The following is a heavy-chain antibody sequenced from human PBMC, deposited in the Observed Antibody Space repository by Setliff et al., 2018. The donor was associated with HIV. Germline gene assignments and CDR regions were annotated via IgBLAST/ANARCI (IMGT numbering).Heavy chain of an antibody. J-gene: IGHJ4*02. CDR3: ARGGTVSADFDS. CDR2: VYYDGRT. V-gene: IGHV4-39*07. CDR1: GDSIRTGAYY. Sequence: PSETLSLTCTGSGDSIRTGAYYWGWIRQPPGKGLAWIGSVYYDGRTFYNPSLKSRLAISVDTSKNQFSLRLNSVTAADTAVYFCARGGTVSADFDSWGQGTLVTV. D-gene: IGHD6-19*01.